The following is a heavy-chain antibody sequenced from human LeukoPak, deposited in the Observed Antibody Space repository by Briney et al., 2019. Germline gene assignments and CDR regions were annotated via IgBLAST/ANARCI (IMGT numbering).Heavy chain of an antibody. CDR2: INWNGGST. CDR3: ARDRTIFGVVMIDY. J-gene: IGHJ4*02. V-gene: IGHV3-20*04. CDR1: GFTFDDYG. D-gene: IGHD3-3*01. Sequence: PGGSLRLSCAASGFTFDDYGMSWVRQAPGKGLEWVSGINWNGGSTGYADSVKGQFTISRDNAKNSLYLQMNSLRAEDTALYYCARDRTIFGVVMIDYWGQGTLVTVSS.